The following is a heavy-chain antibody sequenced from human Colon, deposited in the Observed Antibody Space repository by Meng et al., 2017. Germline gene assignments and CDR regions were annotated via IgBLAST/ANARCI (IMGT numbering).Heavy chain of an antibody. J-gene: IGHJ5*02. CDR1: GFTFSSYE. CDR2: ISSSGSTI. CDR3: ARQAVAGTVNWFDA. D-gene: IGHD6-19*01. Sequence: GESLKISCAASGFTFSSYEMNWVRQAPGKGLEWVSYISSSGSTIYYAESVKGRFTISRDHAKNSLYLQMNSLRAEDTAVYYCARQAVAGTVNWFDAWGQGTLVTVSS. V-gene: IGHV3-48*03.